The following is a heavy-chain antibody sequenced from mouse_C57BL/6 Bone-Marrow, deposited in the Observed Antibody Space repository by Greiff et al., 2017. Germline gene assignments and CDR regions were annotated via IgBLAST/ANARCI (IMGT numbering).Heavy chain of an antibody. CDR2: INPTYGST. D-gene: IGHD1-1*01. J-gene: IGHJ2*01. CDR3: AKEALLLRDYFDY. CDR1: GYPFTDYY. V-gene: IGHV1-39*01. Sequence: VQLQQSGPELVKPGASVKISCKASGYPFTDYYMNWVKQRHGKCLEWIGVINPTYGSTSYNQKFKGKATLTVDHSSSTAYLQPNRLTSEDAADYYSAKEALLLRDYFDYWGQGTTLTVAS.